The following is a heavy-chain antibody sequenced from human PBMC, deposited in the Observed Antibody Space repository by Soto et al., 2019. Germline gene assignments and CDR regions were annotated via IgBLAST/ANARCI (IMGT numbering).Heavy chain of an antibody. CDR2: IRGSGGST. Sequence: PEESLRLSCAASGFTFSSYAMSWVRQAPGKGLEWVSAIRGSGGSTYYADSVKGRFTISRDNSKNTLYLQMNSLRAEDTAVYYCAKGPRPTVTTRFDYWGQGTLVTVSS. V-gene: IGHV3-23*01. D-gene: IGHD4-17*01. J-gene: IGHJ4*02. CDR3: AKGPRPTVTTRFDY. CDR1: GFTFSSYA.